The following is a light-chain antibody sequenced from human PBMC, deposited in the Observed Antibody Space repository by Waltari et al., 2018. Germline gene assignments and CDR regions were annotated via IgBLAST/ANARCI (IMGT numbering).Light chain of an antibody. J-gene: IGKJ1*01. V-gene: IGKV1-12*01. CDR1: QGIGTW. Sequence: DIQMTQFPSSVSASLGDRATTTCRASQGIGTWLVWYQQKPGKAPKVLIYGASTLLTGVPSRFSGSGSGTEFTLTITGLQPEDFATYFCQQGNSFPPTFGLGTRVEV. CDR2: GAS. CDR3: QQGNSFPPT.